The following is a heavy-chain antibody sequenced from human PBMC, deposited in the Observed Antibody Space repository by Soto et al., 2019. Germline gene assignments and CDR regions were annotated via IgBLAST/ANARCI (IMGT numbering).Heavy chain of an antibody. CDR1: RVGNDSCS. J-gene: IGHJ4*01. CDR3: SREFTICRRVSKNYFEY. D-gene: IGHD3-9*01. V-gene: IGHV1-2*02. Sequence: GASAKVCWKESRVGNDSCSRWWVRQDPRQGLEWMGWINPNSGGTNYAQKFQGRVTMTRDTSISTAYMELSRLRSDDTAVYYCSREFTICRRVSKNYFEYLGHGTLVTVSS. CDR2: INPNSGGT.